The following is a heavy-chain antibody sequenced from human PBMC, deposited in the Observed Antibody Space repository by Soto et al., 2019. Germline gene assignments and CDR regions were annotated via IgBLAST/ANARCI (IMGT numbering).Heavy chain of an antibody. CDR1: GGSFSGYY. J-gene: IGHJ5*02. CDR2: INHSGST. D-gene: IGHD3-10*01. Sequence: SETLSLTCAVYGGSFSGYYWSWIRQPPGKGLEWIGEINHSGSTNYNPSLKSRVTISVDTSKNQFSLKLSSVTAADTAVYYCGRGQAFGGLLGGFAPGGQGTRVPV. CDR3: GRGQAFGGLLGGFAP. V-gene: IGHV4-34*01.